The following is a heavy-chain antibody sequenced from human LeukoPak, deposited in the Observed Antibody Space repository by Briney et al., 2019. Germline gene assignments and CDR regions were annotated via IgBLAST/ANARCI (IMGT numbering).Heavy chain of an antibody. J-gene: IGHJ4*02. CDR3: AREGGDNEGYNYPFGY. V-gene: IGHV1-2*02. CDR2: INPNTGAT. D-gene: IGHD1-20*01. Sequence: GASVKVSCKASGYTFTGYYMHWVRQAPGQGLEWMGWINPNTGATNYAQTFQGRVTMIRDTSISTAYMELSNLRSDDTAVYYCAREGGDNEGYNYPFGYWGQGTLVTASS. CDR1: GYTFTGYY.